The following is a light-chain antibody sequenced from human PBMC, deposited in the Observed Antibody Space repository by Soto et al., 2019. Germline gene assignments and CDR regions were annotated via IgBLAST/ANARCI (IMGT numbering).Light chain of an antibody. CDR2: DGS. CDR1: SSDVGGYNY. V-gene: IGLV2-14*01. Sequence: QSALTQPASVSGSPGQSITISCTGTSSDVGGYNYVSWYQQHPGKAPKLMIYDGSNRPSGVSNRFTGSKSGNTASLTISGLQAEDEADYYCSSYTSSSTRHVVFGGGTKLTVL. CDR3: SSYTSSSTRHVV. J-gene: IGLJ2*01.